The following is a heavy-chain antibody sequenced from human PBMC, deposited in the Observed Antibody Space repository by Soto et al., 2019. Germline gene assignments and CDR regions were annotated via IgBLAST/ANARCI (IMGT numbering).Heavy chain of an antibody. Sequence: GGSLRLSCAASGFTFSSYAMHWVRQAPGKGLEWVAVISYDGSNKYYADSVKGRFTISRDNSKNTLYLQMNSLRVEDTAVYYCAREFSHSSWSMDVWGQGTTVTVSS. V-gene: IGHV3-30-3*01. D-gene: IGHD6-13*01. CDR2: ISYDGSNK. CDR3: AREFSHSSWSMDV. J-gene: IGHJ6*02. CDR1: GFTFSSYA.